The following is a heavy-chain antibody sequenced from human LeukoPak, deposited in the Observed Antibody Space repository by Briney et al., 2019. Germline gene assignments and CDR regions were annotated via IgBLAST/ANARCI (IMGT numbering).Heavy chain of an antibody. J-gene: IGHJ5*02. CDR1: GGSISSYY. CDR3: ARDRPTISYYYGSGSYGANWFDP. D-gene: IGHD3-10*01. Sequence: PSETLSLTCTVSGGSISSYYWSWIRQPPGKGLEWIGYIYYSWSTNYNPSLKSRVTISVDTSKNQFSLKLSSVTAADTAVYYCARDRPTISYYYGSGSYGANWFDPWGQGTLVTVSS. CDR2: IYYSWST. V-gene: IGHV4-59*01.